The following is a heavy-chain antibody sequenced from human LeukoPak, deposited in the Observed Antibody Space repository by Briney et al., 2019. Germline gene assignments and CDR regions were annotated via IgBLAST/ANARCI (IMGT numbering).Heavy chain of an antibody. CDR2: IYYSGST. Sequence: SQTLSLTCTVSGGSISSGGYYWGWVRQHPGKGLEWIGYIYYSGSTYYNPSLKSRVTISVDTSKNQFSLKLSSVTAADTAVYYCARDGGDSSGYPFDYWGQGTLVTVSS. CDR3: ARDGGDSSGYPFDY. D-gene: IGHD3-22*01. J-gene: IGHJ4*02. CDR1: GGSISSGGYY. V-gene: IGHV4-31*03.